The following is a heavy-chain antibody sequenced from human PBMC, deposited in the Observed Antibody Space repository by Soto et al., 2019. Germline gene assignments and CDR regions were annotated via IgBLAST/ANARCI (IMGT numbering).Heavy chain of an antibody. V-gene: IGHV3-30*18. CDR2: ISYDGSNK. J-gene: IGHJ5*02. CDR1: GLTFSNYG. Sequence: QVQLVESGGGVVQPGRSLRLSCAASGLTFSNYGIHWVRQAPGKGLEWVAVISYDGSNKYYAASVKGRFTISRDNSKNTLYLQMNSLRAEDTAVYYCAKGDWFDLWGQGTLVTVSS. CDR3: AKGDWFDL.